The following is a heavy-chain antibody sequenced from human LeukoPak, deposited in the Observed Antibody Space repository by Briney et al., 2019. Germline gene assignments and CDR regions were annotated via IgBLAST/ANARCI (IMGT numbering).Heavy chain of an antibody. CDR1: GLTFSSYS. V-gene: IGHV3-21*01. J-gene: IGHJ4*02. Sequence: GGSLTLSCAASGLTFSSYSMNWVRQPPGKGLEWVSSISSSSSYIYYADSVKGRFTISRDNAKNTLYLQMNSLRAEDTAVYYCAKEGDGYNTFDYWGQGTLVSVSS. CDR3: AKEGDGYNTFDY. D-gene: IGHD5-24*01. CDR2: ISSSSSYI.